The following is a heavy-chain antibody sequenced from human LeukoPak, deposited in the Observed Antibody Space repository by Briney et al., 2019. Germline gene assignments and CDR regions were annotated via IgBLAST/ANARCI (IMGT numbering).Heavy chain of an antibody. CDR1: GFTFDDYA. Sequence: GRSLRLSCAASGFTFDDYAMHWVRQAPGKGLEWVSGTSWNSGSIGYADSVKGRFTISRDNAKNSLYLQMNSLRAEDMALYYCAKDRYYDSSGSLDYWGPGTLVIVSS. J-gene: IGHJ4*02. D-gene: IGHD3-22*01. V-gene: IGHV3-9*03. CDR2: TSWNSGSI. CDR3: AKDRYYDSSGSLDY.